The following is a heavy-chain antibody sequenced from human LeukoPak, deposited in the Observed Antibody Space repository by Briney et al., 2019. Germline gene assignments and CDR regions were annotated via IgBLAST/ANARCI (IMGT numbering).Heavy chain of an antibody. D-gene: IGHD3-16*01. Sequence: GGSLRLSCVASEFTFRSYDMHWVRQAPGKGLEWVAVISYDGSNKDYADSVKGRFTVSRDNTKNTLFLQMNSLRAEDTAVYYCAKEVRGDAFDIWGQGTMVTVSS. V-gene: IGHV3-30*18. CDR1: EFTFRSYD. J-gene: IGHJ3*02. CDR2: ISYDGSNK. CDR3: AKEVRGDAFDI.